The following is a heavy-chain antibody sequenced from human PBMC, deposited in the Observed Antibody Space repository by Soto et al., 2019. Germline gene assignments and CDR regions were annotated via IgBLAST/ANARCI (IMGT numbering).Heavy chain of an antibody. D-gene: IGHD6-13*01. CDR3: ATRDTSRFY. Sequence: QVQLQESGPGLVKPSGTLSLTCAVSGVSISSHDWWTWVRQPPGKGLEWIGDSHQSGNTNYNSSLESRVTISVDKSKNQFSLNLSSVTVADTAVYYCATRDTSRFYWGQGTLVTVSS. CDR2: SHQSGNT. V-gene: IGHV4-4*02. CDR1: GVSISSHDW. J-gene: IGHJ4*02.